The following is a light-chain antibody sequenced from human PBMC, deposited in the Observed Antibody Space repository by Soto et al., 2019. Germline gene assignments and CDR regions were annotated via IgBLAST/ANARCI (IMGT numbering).Light chain of an antibody. J-gene: IGKJ5*01. CDR2: DAS. CDR1: QSISSY. V-gene: IGKV3-11*01. Sequence: ETVLTQSPATLSLSPGERATLSGRASQSISSYLAWYQQKPGQAPRLLIYDASNRATGIPARFSGSGSGTDFTLTISSLEPEDFAVYYCQQRSNWPPITVGQGTRLEIK. CDR3: QQRSNWPPIT.